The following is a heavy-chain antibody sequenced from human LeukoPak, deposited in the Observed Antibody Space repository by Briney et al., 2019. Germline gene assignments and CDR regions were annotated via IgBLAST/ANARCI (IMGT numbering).Heavy chain of an antibody. Sequence: GGSLRLSCAVSRFTFSTYAMSWVRQAPGQGLEWVSAISSSGADIYYADSVKGRLTISRDNSKNTLFLQMTSLRVEDTAVYYCANYRKPQGLDYWGQGTLVTVSS. CDR3: ANYRKPQGLDY. CDR1: RFTFSTYA. D-gene: IGHD1-14*01. V-gene: IGHV3-23*01. J-gene: IGHJ4*02. CDR2: ISSSGADI.